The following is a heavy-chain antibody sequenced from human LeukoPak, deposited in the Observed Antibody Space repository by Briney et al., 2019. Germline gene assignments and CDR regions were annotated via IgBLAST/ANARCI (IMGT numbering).Heavy chain of an antibody. CDR1: GYSISSDYY. D-gene: IGHD3-22*01. J-gene: IGHJ5*02. CDR3: ARGGGFDYDSSGYWFDP. CDR2: IYYSGST. Sequence: PSETLSLTCTVSGYSISSDYYWGWIRQPPGKGLEWIGFIYYSGSTNYNPSLKSRVTISVDTSKNQFSLKLNSVTAADTAVYYCARGGGFDYDSSGYWFDPWGQGTLVTVSS. V-gene: IGHV4-61*01.